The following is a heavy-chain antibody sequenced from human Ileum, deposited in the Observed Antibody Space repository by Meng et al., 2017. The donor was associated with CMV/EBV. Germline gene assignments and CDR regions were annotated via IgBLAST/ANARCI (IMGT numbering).Heavy chain of an antibody. CDR2: IIPILSLA. CDR3: VRDLGDYFDY. CDR1: GDTLSTYA. V-gene: IGHV1-69*10. J-gene: IGHJ4*02. Sequence: PCQPSGDTLSTYAIRWVRQAPGQGLEWIGGIIPILSLANYAHKFQDRVTITADKSTNTSYMELSSLRSDDTAVYYCVRDLGDYFDYCGQGTLVTVSS.